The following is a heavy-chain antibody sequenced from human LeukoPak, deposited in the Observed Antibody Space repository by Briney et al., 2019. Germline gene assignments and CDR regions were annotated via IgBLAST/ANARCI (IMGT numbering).Heavy chain of an antibody. D-gene: IGHD6-19*01. V-gene: IGHV3-23*01. J-gene: IGHJ4*02. CDR3: AKDVAPDSGWDLDY. Sequence: GGSLRLSCAVSGLTFSTYSMTWVRQGPGKGLEWVSSIYNSGAKIFYADSVRGRFTISRDNSNNMLYLQMNSLRVEDTAVYYCAKDVAPDSGWDLDYWGQGTLVTVSS. CDR2: IYNSGAKI. CDR1: GLTFSTYS.